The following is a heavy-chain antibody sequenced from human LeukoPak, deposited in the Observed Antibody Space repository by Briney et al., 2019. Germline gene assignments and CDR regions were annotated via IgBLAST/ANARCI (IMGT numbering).Heavy chain of an antibody. D-gene: IGHD5-12*01. V-gene: IGHV4-59*12. J-gene: IGHJ6*03. Sequence: SETLSLTCTVSGGSISSYYWSWIRQPPGKGLEWIGYIYYRGSTNYNPSLESRATMSVDTSKNQFSLKLSSVTAADTAVYYCARDFIGGYGPAGYYMDVWGKGTTVTVSS. CDR3: ARDFIGGYGPAGYYMDV. CDR1: GGSISSYY. CDR2: IYYRGST.